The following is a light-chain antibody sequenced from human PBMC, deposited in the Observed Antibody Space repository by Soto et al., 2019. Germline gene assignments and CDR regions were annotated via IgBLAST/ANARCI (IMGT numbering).Light chain of an antibody. CDR3: VLYMGSGTLYV. CDR1: SGSVSTSYY. CDR2: STN. J-gene: IGLJ1*01. V-gene: IGLV8-61*01. Sequence: QTVVTQEPSFSVSPGGTVTLTCGLSSGSVSTSYYPSWYQQTPGQAPRTLIYSTNTRSSGVPDRFSGSILGNKAALTITGAQADDESDYYCVLYMGSGTLYVFGTGIKVTVL.